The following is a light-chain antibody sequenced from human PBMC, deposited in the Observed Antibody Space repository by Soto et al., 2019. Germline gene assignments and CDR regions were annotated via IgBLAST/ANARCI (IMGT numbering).Light chain of an antibody. CDR2: EVS. V-gene: IGLV2-14*01. CDR3: SSYTSSNTPRV. CDR1: SSDVGGYNY. Sequence: QSALTQPASVSGSPGQSITISCTGTSSDVGGYNYVSWYQQHPGKAPKLMIYEVSNRPSGVSNRFSGSKSGNTASLTISGLQADDEADYYCSSYTSSNTPRVFGSGTKVTVL. J-gene: IGLJ1*01.